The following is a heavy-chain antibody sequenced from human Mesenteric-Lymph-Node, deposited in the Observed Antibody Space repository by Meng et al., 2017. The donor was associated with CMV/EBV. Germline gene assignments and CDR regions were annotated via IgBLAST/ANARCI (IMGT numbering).Heavy chain of an antibody. V-gene: IGHV1-2*02. J-gene: IGHJ4*02. CDR2: INPNSGGT. CDR3: ARGDVFDY. Sequence: ASVKVSCKASGYTFTGFYIHWVRQAPGQGLEWMGWINPNSGGTNYVQKFQGRVTMTRDTSISTAYMELSRLRSDDTAVYYCARGDVFDYWGQGTLVTVSS. CDR1: GYTFTGFY.